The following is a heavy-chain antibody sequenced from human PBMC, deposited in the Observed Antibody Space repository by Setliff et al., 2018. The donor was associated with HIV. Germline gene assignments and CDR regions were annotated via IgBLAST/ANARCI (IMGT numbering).Heavy chain of an antibody. V-gene: IGHV4-38-2*01. CDR2: IYHSGST. CDR3: ARQYMVRGVIITLYFDD. J-gene: IGHJ4*02. D-gene: IGHD3-10*01. CDR1: GYSISSGYY. Sequence: SETLSLTCAVSGYSISSGYYWGWIRQPPGKGLEWIGSIYHSGSTYYNPSLKSRVTISVDTSKNQFSLKLSSVTAADTAVYYCARQYMVRGVIITLYFDDWGQGTLVTVSS.